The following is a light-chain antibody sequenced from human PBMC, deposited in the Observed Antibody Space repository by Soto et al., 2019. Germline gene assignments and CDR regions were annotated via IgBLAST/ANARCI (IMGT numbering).Light chain of an antibody. Sequence: DIQMTQSPSSLSASIDDRVVIPCRASQSISNHLNWYQQTPGKAPKILIFAASSLQSGVPSRFSGSRSGPDFTLTISSLQPEDFATYYCQQSYSSPPTFGQGTKVDIK. J-gene: IGKJ1*01. CDR2: AAS. CDR3: QQSYSSPPT. CDR1: QSISNH. V-gene: IGKV1-39*01.